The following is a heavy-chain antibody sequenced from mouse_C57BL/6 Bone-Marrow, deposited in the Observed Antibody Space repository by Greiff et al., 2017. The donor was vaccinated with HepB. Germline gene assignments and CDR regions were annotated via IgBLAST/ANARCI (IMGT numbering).Heavy chain of an antibody. J-gene: IGHJ1*03. CDR3: ATFDLRRLRRYFDV. CDR1: GYTFTSYG. Sequence: QVQLQQSGAELARPGASVKLSCKASGYTFTSYGISWVKQRTGQGLEWIGEIYPRSGNTYYNEKFKGKATLTADKSSSTAYMELRSLTSEDSAVYYCATFDLRRLRRYFDVWGTGTTVTVSS. CDR2: IYPRSGNT. D-gene: IGHD2-4*01. V-gene: IGHV1-81*01.